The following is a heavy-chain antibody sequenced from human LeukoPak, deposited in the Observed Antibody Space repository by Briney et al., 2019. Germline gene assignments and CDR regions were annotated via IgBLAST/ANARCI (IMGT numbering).Heavy chain of an antibody. CDR2: INPNSGGT. CDR3: ARAPPPYYYMHV. V-gene: IGHV1-2*02. CDR1: GYTFTGYY. J-gene: IGHJ6*03. Sequence: ASVKVSCKASGYTFTGYYMHWVRQAPGQGLEWMGWINPNSGGTTYAQKFQGRVTMTRDTSISTAYMELSRLRSDDTAVYYCARAPPPYYYMHVWGKGTTVTVSS.